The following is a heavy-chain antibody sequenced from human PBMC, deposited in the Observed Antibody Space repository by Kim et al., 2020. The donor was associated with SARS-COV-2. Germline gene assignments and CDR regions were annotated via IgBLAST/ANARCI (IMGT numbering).Heavy chain of an antibody. CDR3: AKNTGGVYYWDY. V-gene: IGHV3-9*01. J-gene: IGHJ4*02. Sequence: YADSVRGRITISRDNGNKSLYLRMNSLRADDTAFYYCAKNTGGVYYWDYWGQGTLVTVSS. D-gene: IGHD3-16*01.